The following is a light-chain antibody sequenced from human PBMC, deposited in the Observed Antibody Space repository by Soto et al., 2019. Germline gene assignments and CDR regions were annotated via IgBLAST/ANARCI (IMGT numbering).Light chain of an antibody. CDR1: QSVSSSY. Sequence: EIVLTQSPGTLSLSPGERATLSCRASQSVSSSYLAWYQQKPGQAPRLLIYGASSRATGIPDRFSDSGSGTDFTLTISRLEPEDFAVYYCQQYSNSPPTFGPGTKVEIK. CDR3: QQYSNSPPT. V-gene: IGKV3-20*01. CDR2: GAS. J-gene: IGKJ3*01.